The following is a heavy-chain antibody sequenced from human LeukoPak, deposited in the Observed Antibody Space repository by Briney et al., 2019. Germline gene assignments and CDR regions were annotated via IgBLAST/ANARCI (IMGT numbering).Heavy chain of an antibody. J-gene: IGHJ4*02. D-gene: IGHD6-13*01. CDR1: GFTFDDYA. CDR2: ISWNSGSI. V-gene: IGHV3-9*01. CDR3: ARNLGSSSSPLSYFDY. Sequence: PGRSLRLSCAASGFTFDDYAMHWVRQAPGKGLEWVSGISWNSGSIGYADSVKGRFTISRDNAKNSLYLQMNSLRAEDTAVYYCARNLGSSSSPLSYFDYWGQGTLVTVSS.